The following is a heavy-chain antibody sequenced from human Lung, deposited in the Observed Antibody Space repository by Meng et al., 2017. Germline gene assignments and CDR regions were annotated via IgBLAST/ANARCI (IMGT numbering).Heavy chain of an antibody. D-gene: IGHD2-21*02. V-gene: IGHV1-2*06. CDR2: INPNSGGT. CDR3: ASVGACGGDCYTFDY. J-gene: IGHJ4*02. Sequence: QVQLVQSGAEVKKPGASVKVSCKASGYTFTGYYMHWARQAPGQGLEWMGRINPNSGGTNYAQKFQGRVTMTRDTSISTAYMELSRLRSDDTAVYYCASVGACGGDCYTFDYWGQGTLVTVSS. CDR1: GYTFTGYY.